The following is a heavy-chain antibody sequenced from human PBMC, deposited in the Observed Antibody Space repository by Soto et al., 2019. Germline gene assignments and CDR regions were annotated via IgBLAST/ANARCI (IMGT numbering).Heavy chain of an antibody. Sequence: SETLSLTCTVSGGSISSGDYYWSWIHQPPGKGLEWIGYIYYSGSTYYNPSLKSRVTISVDTSKNQFSLKLSSVTAADTAVYYCARDWADYDSSGYIDYWGQGTLVTVSS. V-gene: IGHV4-30-4*01. CDR3: ARDWADYDSSGYIDY. J-gene: IGHJ4*02. CDR2: IYYSGST. D-gene: IGHD3-22*01. CDR1: GGSISSGDYY.